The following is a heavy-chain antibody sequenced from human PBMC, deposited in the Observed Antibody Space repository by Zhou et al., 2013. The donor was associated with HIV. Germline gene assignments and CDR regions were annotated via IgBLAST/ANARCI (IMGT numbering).Heavy chain of an antibody. CDR3: ARDKYGDYNVDWFDP. CDR2: IIPILGIA. D-gene: IGHD4-17*01. J-gene: IGHJ5*02. CDR1: GGTFSSYA. Sequence: QVQMVQSGAEVKKPGSSVKVSCKASGGTFSSYAISWVRQAPGQGLEWMGRIIPILGIANYAQKFQGRVTITADKSTSTAYMELSSLRSEDTAVYYCARDKYGDYNVDWFDPWGQGTLVTVSS. V-gene: IGHV1-69*04.